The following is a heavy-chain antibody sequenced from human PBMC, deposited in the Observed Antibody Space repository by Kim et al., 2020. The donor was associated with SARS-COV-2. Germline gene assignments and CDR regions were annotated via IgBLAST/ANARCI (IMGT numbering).Heavy chain of an antibody. Sequence: SETLSLACTVSGGSISSYYWSWIRHPQRKGLEWIGYTYYSGSNNNNPSPKRLVTIPVDTSKNQFSLNLSSVTAADTAVYYCARDSSSYYYYGMDVWGQGTTVTVSS. CDR1: GGSISSYY. V-gene: IGHV4-59*13. CDR3: ARDSSSYYYYGMDV. D-gene: IGHD6-13*01. J-gene: IGHJ6*02. CDR2: TYYSGSN.